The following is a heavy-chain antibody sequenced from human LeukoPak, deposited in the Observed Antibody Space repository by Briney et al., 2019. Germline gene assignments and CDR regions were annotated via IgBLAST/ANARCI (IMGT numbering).Heavy chain of an antibody. CDR1: GFIFSSYG. V-gene: IGHV3-30*02. D-gene: IGHD3-3*01. CDR2: IRYDGRNK. Sequence: VGSLRLSCGASGFIFSSYGMHWVRQAPGKGLEWVAFIRYDGRNKYYADSVRGRFTISRDNSKNTLYLQMNNLRAEDTAIYFCAPKGIKIFGAFGHWGQGTLVTVSS. CDR3: APKGIKIFGAFGH. J-gene: IGHJ4*02.